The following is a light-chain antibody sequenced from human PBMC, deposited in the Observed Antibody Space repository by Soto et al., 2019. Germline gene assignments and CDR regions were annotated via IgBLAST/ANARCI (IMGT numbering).Light chain of an antibody. CDR1: SSDLGGYNY. V-gene: IGLV2-14*01. CDR2: DVS. CDR3: SSYTTSSTLDVV. Sequence: QSALTQPASVSGSPGQSITISCTGTSSDLGGYNYVSWYQQHPGKAPKLIISDVSNRPSGVSNRFSGSKSANTASLTISGLQAEDEADYYCSSYTTSSTLDVVFGGGTKLTVL. J-gene: IGLJ2*01.